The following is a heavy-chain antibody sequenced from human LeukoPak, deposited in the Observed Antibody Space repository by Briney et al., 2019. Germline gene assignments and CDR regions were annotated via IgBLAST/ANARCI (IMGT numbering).Heavy chain of an antibody. J-gene: IGHJ4*02. CDR3: SLLGGDPLGIAAASGFDY. Sequence: PGGSLRLSCAASGFTFSNAWMSWVRQAPGKGLEWVGRIKSKTDGGTTDYAAPVKGRFTISRDDSKNTLYLQMNSLRAEDTAVYYWSLLGGDPLGIAAASGFDYWGQGTLVTVSS. CDR2: IKSKTDGGTT. D-gene: IGHD6-13*01. CDR1: GFTFSNAW. V-gene: IGHV3-15*05.